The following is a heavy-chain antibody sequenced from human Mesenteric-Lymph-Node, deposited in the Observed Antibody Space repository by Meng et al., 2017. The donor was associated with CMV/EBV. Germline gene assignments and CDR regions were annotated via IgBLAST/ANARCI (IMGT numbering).Heavy chain of an antibody. CDR2: INPNSGNT. CDR3: ARGVRGGVVTPVGLDV. V-gene: IGHV1-8*02. Sequence: ASVKVSCKASGYTFTGYYMHWVRQAPGQGLEWMGWINPNSGNTGYAQKFQGRVTMTRNTSISTAYMELSRLRSDDTAVYYCARGVRGGVVTPVGLDVWGQGTTVTVSS. D-gene: IGHD3-3*01. CDR1: GYTFTGYY. J-gene: IGHJ6*02.